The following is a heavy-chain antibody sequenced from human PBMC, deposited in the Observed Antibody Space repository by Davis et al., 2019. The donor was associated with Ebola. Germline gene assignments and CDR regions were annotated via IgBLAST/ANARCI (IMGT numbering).Heavy chain of an antibody. J-gene: IGHJ6*03. CDR2: IYYSGST. Sequence: PSETLSLTCTVSGGSVSSGSYYWSWIRQPPGKGLEWIGYIYYSGSTNYNPSLKSRVTISVDTSKNQLSLKLSSVTAADTAVYYCAREPTVTTAYYYYYYMDVWGKGTTVTVSS. CDR3: AREPTVTTAYYYYYYMDV. D-gene: IGHD4-11*01. CDR1: GGSVSSGSYY. V-gene: IGHV4-61*01.